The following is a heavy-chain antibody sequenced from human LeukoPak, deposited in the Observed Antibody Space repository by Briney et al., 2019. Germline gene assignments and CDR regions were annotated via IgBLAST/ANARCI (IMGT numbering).Heavy chain of an antibody. D-gene: IGHD3-3*01. Sequence: GGSLRLSCAASVFTFTNYGMDWVRQAPGKGPEWVAVISFDGSKKDYADSVKGRFTISRDNSKNTLYLQMNSLRAEDTAVYYCAREKGKKTYYDFWRYYYGMDVWGQGTTVTVSS. V-gene: IGHV3-30*03. CDR1: VFTFTNYG. CDR2: ISFDGSKK. CDR3: AREKGKKTYYDFWRYYYGMDV. J-gene: IGHJ6*02.